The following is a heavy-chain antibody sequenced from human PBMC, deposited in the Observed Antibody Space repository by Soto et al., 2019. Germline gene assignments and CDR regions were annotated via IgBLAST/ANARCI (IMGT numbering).Heavy chain of an antibody. CDR3: ARGAMARIGPKAKGAAFDI. V-gene: IGHV1-2*02. Sequence: ASVKVSCKASGYTFTGYYMHWVRQAPGQGLEWMGWINPNSGGTNYAQKFQGRVTMTRDTSISTAYMELSRLRSDDTAVFYCARGAMARIGPKAKGAAFDIWGQGTMVTV. CDR1: GYTFTGYY. J-gene: IGHJ3*02. D-gene: IGHD5-12*01. CDR2: INPNSGGT.